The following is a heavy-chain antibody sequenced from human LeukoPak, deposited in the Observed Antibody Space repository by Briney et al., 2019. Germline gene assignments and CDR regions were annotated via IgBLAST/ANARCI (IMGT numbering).Heavy chain of an antibody. CDR2: ISSDGSKN. V-gene: IGHV3-30*18. CDR3: VKGLVQTTMSYSVDY. D-gene: IGHD1-1*01. Sequence: TGGSLRLPCAASGFTFSNYGMHWVRKTPGKGLEWVALISSDGSKNIYADSVKGRFTISRDNSKNTVYLQMNSLRAEDTAVYYCVKGLVQTTMSYSVDYWGQGALVTVSS. J-gene: IGHJ4*02. CDR1: GFTFSNYG.